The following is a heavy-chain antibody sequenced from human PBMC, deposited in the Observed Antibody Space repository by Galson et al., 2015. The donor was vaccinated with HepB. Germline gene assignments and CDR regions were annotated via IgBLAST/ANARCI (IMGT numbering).Heavy chain of an antibody. CDR2: ISASGGNT. CDR1: GFTFSSYD. Sequence: SLRLSCAASGFTFSSYDMRWVRQAPGKGLEWVSGISASGGNTDYADSVKGRFTISRDNSKNTLYLQMNSLRVEDTAVYYCAKGGWGSVADYWGQGTLVTVSS. CDR3: AKGGWGSVADY. J-gene: IGHJ4*02. V-gene: IGHV3-23*01. D-gene: IGHD7-27*01.